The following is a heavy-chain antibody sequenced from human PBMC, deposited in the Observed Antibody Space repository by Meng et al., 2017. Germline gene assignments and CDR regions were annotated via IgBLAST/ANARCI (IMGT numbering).Heavy chain of an antibody. CDR1: GYNFPDYY. CDR2: INPKSGDT. D-gene: IGHD6-25*01. CDR3: ARDEDISAAGKLFGDY. J-gene: IGHJ4*02. V-gene: IGHV1-2*06. Sequence: VPVEQVGGEVKHPGAAVKVSCKPSGYNFPDYYIHWVRRAPGQGLEWMGRINPKSGDTHYAQKFQARVTMTGDTSISTAYMELSGLRSDDTAMYYCARDEDISAAGKLFGDYWGQGTLVTVSS.